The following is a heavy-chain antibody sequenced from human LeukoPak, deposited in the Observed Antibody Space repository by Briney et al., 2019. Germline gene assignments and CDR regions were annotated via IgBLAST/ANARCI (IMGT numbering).Heavy chain of an antibody. J-gene: IGHJ4*02. CDR2: IYYSGST. Sequence: SETLSLTCTVSGGSISSGGYYWSWIRQHPGKGLEWIGYIYYSGSTYYNPSLKSRVTISVDTSKNQFSLKLSSVTAADTAVYYCARVGYGSGSYYPDYWGQGTLVTVSS. V-gene: IGHV4-31*03. CDR3: ARVGYGSGSYYPDY. CDR1: GGSISSGGYY. D-gene: IGHD3-10*01.